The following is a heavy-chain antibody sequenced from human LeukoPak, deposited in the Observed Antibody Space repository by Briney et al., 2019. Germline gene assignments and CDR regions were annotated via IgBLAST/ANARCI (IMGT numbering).Heavy chain of an antibody. CDR3: ARDLVVVVAANDY. CDR1: GYTFTGYY. D-gene: IGHD2-15*01. Sequence: ASVKVSCKASGYTFTGYYMHWVRQAPGQGLEWMGWINPNSGGTNYAQKFQGRVTMTRGTSISTAYMELSRLRSDDTAVYYCARDLVVVVAANDYWGQGTLVTVSS. V-gene: IGHV1-2*02. CDR2: INPNSGGT. J-gene: IGHJ4*02.